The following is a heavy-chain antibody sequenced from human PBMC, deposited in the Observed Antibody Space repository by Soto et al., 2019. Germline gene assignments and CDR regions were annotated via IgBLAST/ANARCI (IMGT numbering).Heavy chain of an antibody. CDR1: GGSLSSYY. J-gene: IGHJ5*02. Sequence: SETLSLTCTVPGGSLSSYYWTWIRQSPGKGLEWIGYVYFSGNTNYNPSLESRVTISIDTSKNQFSLRLASVTAADTAFYYCGSVRPSGYVLSWGQGTLVTVSS. D-gene: IGHD6-25*01. V-gene: IGHV4-59*01. CDR2: VYFSGNT. CDR3: GSVRPSGYVLS.